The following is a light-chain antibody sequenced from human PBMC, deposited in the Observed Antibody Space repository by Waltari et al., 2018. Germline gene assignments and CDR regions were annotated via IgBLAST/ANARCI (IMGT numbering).Light chain of an antibody. V-gene: IGKV3-11*01. CDR2: DTS. CDR1: ESVSRY. Sequence: EIVLTQSPATLSLFAGERATLSCRASESVSRYLGWYQQKPGQAPRLLIYDTSIRATGFPARFIGRGYGTDFTLTISSLEPEDFALYFCQQRSLWPLTFGGGTKVEI. J-gene: IGKJ4*01. CDR3: QQRSLWPLT.